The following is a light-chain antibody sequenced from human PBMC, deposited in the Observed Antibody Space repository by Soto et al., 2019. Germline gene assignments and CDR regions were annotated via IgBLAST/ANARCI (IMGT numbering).Light chain of an antibody. J-gene: IGLJ2*01. Sequence: QSALTQPASVSGSPGQSITISCTGTSSDVGGYNYVSWYQQHPGKAPKLMIYDVSNRPSGVSNRFSGSKSGNTASLTISGLEADDEAYYSCSSYTSSSTVVFGGGTPLTVL. CDR2: DVS. CDR1: SSDVGGYNY. CDR3: SSYTSSSTVV. V-gene: IGLV2-14*01.